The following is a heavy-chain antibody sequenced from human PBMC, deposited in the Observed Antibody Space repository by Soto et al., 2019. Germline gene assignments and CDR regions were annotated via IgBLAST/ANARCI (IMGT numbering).Heavy chain of an antibody. CDR2: INQSGST. CDR3: ARLQCSIGLCYTGHDVFDI. CDR1: GGSFSGYY. D-gene: IGHD2-8*01. Sequence: SETLSLTCAVYGGSFSGYYWSWIRQPPGKGLEWIGEINQSGSTNYNPSLKSRVTISVDTSKNQFSLKLSSVTAADTAVYYCARLQCSIGLCYTGHDVFDICGKGTLVTVSS. V-gene: IGHV4-34*01. J-gene: IGHJ4*02.